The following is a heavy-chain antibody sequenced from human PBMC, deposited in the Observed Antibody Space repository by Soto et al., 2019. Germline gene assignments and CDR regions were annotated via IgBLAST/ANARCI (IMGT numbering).Heavy chain of an antibody. CDR2: INPSGGST. V-gene: IGHV1-46*01. Sequence: ASVKVSCKASGYTFTSYYMHWVRQAPGQGLEWMGIINPSGGSTSYAQKFQGRVTMTRDTSTSTVYMELSSLRSEDTAVYYCARDLGYYYDSSGYPFDYWGQGTLVTVSS. CDR1: GYTFTSYY. CDR3: ARDLGYYYDSSGYPFDY. J-gene: IGHJ4*02. D-gene: IGHD3-22*01.